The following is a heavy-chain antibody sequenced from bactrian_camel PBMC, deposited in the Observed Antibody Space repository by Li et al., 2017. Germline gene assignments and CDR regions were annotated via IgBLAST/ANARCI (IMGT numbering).Heavy chain of an antibody. CDR2: DNGVGTT. CDR3: AVRYGRTWNCGPSWGPYDY. CDR1: GSIYGDAC. Sequence: VQLVESGGGSVQAGGSLRLSCGASGSIYGDACVGWLRQAPEKERDWVATDNGVGTTYYADSLKGRFTIAQDDAKNTLYLQKNSLKPEDTAMYSCAVRYGRTWNCGPSWGPYDYWGQGTQVTVS. D-gene: IGHD5*01. J-gene: IGHJ4*01. V-gene: IGHV3S55*01.